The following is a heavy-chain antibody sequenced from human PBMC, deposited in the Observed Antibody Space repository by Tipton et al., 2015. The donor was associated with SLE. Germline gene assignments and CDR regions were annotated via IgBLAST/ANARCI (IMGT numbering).Heavy chain of an antibody. Sequence: GSLRLSCTVSGGSISSYYWSWIRQPPGKGLEWIGYIYYSGSTNYNPSLKSRVTISVDTSKNQFSLKLSSVTAADTSVYYCARGTKLGNHYYCYYMDVWGKGTTVTVSS. J-gene: IGHJ6*03. CDR1: GGSISSYY. D-gene: IGHD7-27*01. CDR3: ARGTKLGNHYYCYYMDV. V-gene: IGHV4-59*01. CDR2: IYYSGST.